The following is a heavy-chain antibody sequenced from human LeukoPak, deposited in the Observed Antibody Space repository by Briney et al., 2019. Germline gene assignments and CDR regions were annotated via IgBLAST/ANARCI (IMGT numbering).Heavy chain of an antibody. CDR3: ARSTRIAPPLDY. J-gene: IGHJ4*02. CDR1: GFTFSSYA. Sequence: PGGSLRLSCAASGFTFSSYAMHWVRQAPGKGLEWVAVISYDGSNKYYADSVKGRFTISRDNSKNTLYLQMNSLRAEDTAVHYCARSTRIAPPLDYWGQGTLVTVSS. V-gene: IGHV3-30*01. D-gene: IGHD6-6*01. CDR2: ISYDGSNK.